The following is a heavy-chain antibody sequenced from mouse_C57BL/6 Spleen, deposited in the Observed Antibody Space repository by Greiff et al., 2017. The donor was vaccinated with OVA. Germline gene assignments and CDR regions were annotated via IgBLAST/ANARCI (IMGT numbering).Heavy chain of an antibody. CDR2: FHPYNDDT. CDR3: ARRGWSNYAWFAY. V-gene: IGHV1-47*01. D-gene: IGHD2-5*01. Sequence: VQLQQSGAELVKPGASVKMSCKASGYTFTTYSIEWMKQNPGKSLEWIGNFHPYNDDTKYNEKFKGKATLTVEKSSSTVYLELSRLTSDDSAVYYCARRGWSNYAWFAYWGQGTLVTVSA. J-gene: IGHJ3*01. CDR1: GYTFTTYS.